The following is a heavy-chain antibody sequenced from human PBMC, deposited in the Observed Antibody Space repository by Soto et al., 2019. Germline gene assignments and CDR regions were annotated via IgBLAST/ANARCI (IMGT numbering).Heavy chain of an antibody. CDR1: GGSFSSYT. D-gene: IGHD3-22*01. CDR3: ARYLFLYFYDSSGYYVFYYAFDL. Sequence: VKLTCKGAGGSFSSYTIWWGRQAPGQGLEWMGGVIPMLGGAKYAQEFPGRGRFTAAKSTGKAYMELSSMRSEDEAVDDCARYLFLYFYDSSGYYVFYYAFDLSGHGTMLTVS. CDR2: VIPMLGGA. V-gene: IGHV1-69*10. J-gene: IGHJ3*01.